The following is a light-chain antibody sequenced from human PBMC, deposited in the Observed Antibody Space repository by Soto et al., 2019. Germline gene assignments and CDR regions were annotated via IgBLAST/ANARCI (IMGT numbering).Light chain of an antibody. J-gene: IGKJ2*01. CDR1: QSVSTY. CDR2: DAS. V-gene: IGKV3-11*01. CDR3: QQRSNWPRT. Sequence: EIVLTQSPATLSLSPGERATLSCRASQSVSTYLAWYQQKPGQAPRLLIYDASNRATGTPARFSGSGSGTDFTLTISSLESEDFAVYYCQQRSNWPRTFGQGTKLVIK.